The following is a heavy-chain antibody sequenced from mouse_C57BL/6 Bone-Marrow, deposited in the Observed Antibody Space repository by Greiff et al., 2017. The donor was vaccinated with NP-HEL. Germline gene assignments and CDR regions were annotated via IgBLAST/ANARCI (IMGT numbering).Heavy chain of an antibody. D-gene: IGHD3-3*01. CDR3: ARKGAEGFAY. Sequence: VQLQQSGPELVKPGASVKISCKASGYAFSSSWMNWVKQRPGKGLEWIGRIYPGDGDTNYNGKFKGKATLTADKSSSTAYMQLSSLTSEDSAVYFCARKGAEGFAYWGQGTLVTVSA. V-gene: IGHV1-82*01. CDR2: IYPGDGDT. J-gene: IGHJ3*01. CDR1: GYAFSSSW.